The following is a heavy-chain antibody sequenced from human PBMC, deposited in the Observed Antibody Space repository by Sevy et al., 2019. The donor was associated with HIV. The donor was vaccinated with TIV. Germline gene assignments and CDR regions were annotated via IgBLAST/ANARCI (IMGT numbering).Heavy chain of an antibody. Sequence: GGSLRLSCAASGFTFDDYAMHWVRQAPGKGLEWVSGISWNSGSIGYADSVKGRFTISRDNAKNSLYLQMNSLRAEDTALYYCAKDWAVTNYYYMDVWGKGTTVTVSS. D-gene: IGHD4-4*01. V-gene: IGHV3-9*01. J-gene: IGHJ6*03. CDR2: ISWNSGSI. CDR3: AKDWAVTNYYYMDV. CDR1: GFTFDDYA.